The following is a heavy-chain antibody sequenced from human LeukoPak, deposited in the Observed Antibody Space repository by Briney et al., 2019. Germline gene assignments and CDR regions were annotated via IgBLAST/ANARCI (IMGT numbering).Heavy chain of an antibody. CDR1: GFTFSDYY. V-gene: IGHV3-11*01. Sequence: KAGGSLRLSCAASGFTFSDYYMSWIRQAPGKGLEWVSYISSSGSTIYYADSVKGRFTISRDNAKNSLYLQMNSLRAEDTAVYYCARDRRLYSPLAARLWFVDYWGQGTLVTVSS. CDR2: ISSSGSTI. D-gene: IGHD6-6*01. J-gene: IGHJ4*02. CDR3: ARDRRLYSPLAARLWFVDY.